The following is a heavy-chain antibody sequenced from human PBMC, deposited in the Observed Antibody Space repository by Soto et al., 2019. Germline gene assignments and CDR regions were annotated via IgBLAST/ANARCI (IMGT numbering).Heavy chain of an antibody. CDR2: MNPNSGNT. J-gene: IGHJ6*03. V-gene: IGHV1-8*01. D-gene: IGHD1-1*01. Sequence: QVQLVQSGAEVKKPGASVKVSCKASGYTFTSYDINWVRQATGQGLEWMGWMNPNSGNTGYAQKFQGRVTMTRNTSISTAYMELSSLRSEDTAVYYCAIMGNNWNVGGYYYYYMDVWGKGTTVTVSS. CDR1: GYTFTSYD. CDR3: AIMGNNWNVGGYYYYYMDV.